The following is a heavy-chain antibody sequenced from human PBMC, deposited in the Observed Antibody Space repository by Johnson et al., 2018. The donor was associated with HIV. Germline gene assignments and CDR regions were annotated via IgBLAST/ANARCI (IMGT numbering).Heavy chain of an antibody. J-gene: IGHJ3*02. CDR3: TTDWELPPKSPRAFDI. CDR2: IKSKTDGGTT. D-gene: IGHD1-26*01. Sequence: VQLVESGGGFVQPGGSLRLSCAASGFTFSNDWMSWVRQAPGKGLEWVGRIKSKTDGGTTDYAAPVKGRFTISRDDSKNTLYLQMNSLKTEDTAVYYCTTDWELPPKSPRAFDIWGQGTMVTVSS. V-gene: IGHV3-15*01. CDR1: GFTFSNDW.